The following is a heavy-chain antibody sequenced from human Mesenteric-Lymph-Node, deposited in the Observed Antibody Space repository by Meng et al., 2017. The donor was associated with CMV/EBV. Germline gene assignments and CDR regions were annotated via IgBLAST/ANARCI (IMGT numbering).Heavy chain of an antibody. CDR2: ISSSGSTI. V-gene: IGHV3-48*03. Sequence: GESLKISCAASGFTFSSYEMNWVRQAPGKGLEWVSYISSSGSTIYYADSVKGRFTISRDNAKNSLYLQMNSLREEDTAVYYCARDGGEYYDFWSGSERTYYYYGMDVWGQGTTVTVSS. CDR1: GFTFSSYE. CDR3: ARDGGEYYDFWSGSERTYYYYGMDV. J-gene: IGHJ6*02. D-gene: IGHD3-3*01.